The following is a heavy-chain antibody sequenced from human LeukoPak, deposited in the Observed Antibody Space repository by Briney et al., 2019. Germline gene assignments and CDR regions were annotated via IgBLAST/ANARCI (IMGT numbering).Heavy chain of an antibody. CDR1: GGTFSSYA. D-gene: IGHD3-9*01. Sequence: ASVKVSCKASGGTFSSYAISWVRQAPGQGLEWMGWISAYNGNTNYAQKLQGRVTMTTDTSTSTAYMELRSLRSDDTAVYYCARDQMYDILTGYRMDVWGQGTTVTVSS. J-gene: IGHJ6*02. CDR3: ARDQMYDILTGYRMDV. CDR2: ISAYNGNT. V-gene: IGHV1-18*01.